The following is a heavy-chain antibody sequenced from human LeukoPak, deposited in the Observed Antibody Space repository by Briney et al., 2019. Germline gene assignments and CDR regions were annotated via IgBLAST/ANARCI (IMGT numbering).Heavy chain of an antibody. J-gene: IGHJ4*02. V-gene: IGHV4-59*08. CDR2: IYYSGST. D-gene: IGHD4-17*01. CDR1: GGSISSYY. CDR3: ARGGNYGDYDGYFDY. Sequence: SETLSLTCTVSGGSISSYYWSWIRQPPGKGLEWIGYIYYSGSTNYNPSPRSRVTISVDTSKNQFSLKLSSVTAADTAVYYCARGGNYGDYDGYFDYWGQGTLVTVSS.